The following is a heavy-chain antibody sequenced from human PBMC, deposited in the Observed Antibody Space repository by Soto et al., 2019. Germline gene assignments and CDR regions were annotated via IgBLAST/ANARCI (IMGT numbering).Heavy chain of an antibody. V-gene: IGHV4-39*07. Sequence: SETLSLTCTVSGGSISSSIYYWGWIRQPPGKGLEWIGSIHYSGSTYYNPSLKSRVTISVDTSKNQFSLKLSSVTAADTAVYFCARDADGDFYFDYSGQGTLVTVSS. CDR3: ARDADGDFYFDY. CDR1: GGSISSSIYY. CDR2: IHYSGST. D-gene: IGHD4-17*01. J-gene: IGHJ4*02.